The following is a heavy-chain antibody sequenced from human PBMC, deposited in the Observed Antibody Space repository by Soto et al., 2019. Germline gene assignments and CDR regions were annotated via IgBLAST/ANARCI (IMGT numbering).Heavy chain of an antibody. CDR3: ARDPGDRTFEN. D-gene: IGHD2-21*02. Sequence: QVKLVQSGTEFKKPGASVKVSCAASGYTFTAYYIHWLRQAPGQGLEWMGWINPDSGDTSYAQKFQGSVTMTRDTSFGSAYMELSSLRCVDTAIYYCARDPGDRTFENWGHVTLVIVSS. J-gene: IGHJ4*01. CDR1: GYTFTAYY. CDR2: INPDSGDT. V-gene: IGHV1-2*02.